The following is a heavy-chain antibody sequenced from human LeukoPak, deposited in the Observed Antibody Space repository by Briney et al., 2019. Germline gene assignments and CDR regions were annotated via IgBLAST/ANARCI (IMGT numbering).Heavy chain of an antibody. V-gene: IGHV1-2*02. J-gene: IGHJ5*02. Sequence: GASVKVSCKASGYTFTGYYMHWVRQAPGQGLEWMGWINPNSGGTGYAQKFQGRVTMTRDTSISTAYMELSGLRSDDTAVYYCASDRYASGSYNWFDPWGQGTLVTVSS. D-gene: IGHD3-10*01. CDR3: ASDRYASGSYNWFDP. CDR2: INPNSGGT. CDR1: GYTFTGYY.